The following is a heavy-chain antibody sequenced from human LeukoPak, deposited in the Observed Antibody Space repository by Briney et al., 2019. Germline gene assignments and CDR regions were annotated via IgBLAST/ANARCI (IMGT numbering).Heavy chain of an antibody. CDR2: ISSSGSTI. Sequence: GGSLRLSCAASGFTFSSYEMNWVRQAPGKGLEWVSYISSSGSTIYYADSVKGRFTISSDNPKNSLYLQMNSLRAEDTAVYYCARVRGSLLFWGQGTLVTVSS. CDR1: GFTFSSYE. D-gene: IGHD1-26*01. V-gene: IGHV3-48*03. J-gene: IGHJ4*02. CDR3: ARVRGSLLF.